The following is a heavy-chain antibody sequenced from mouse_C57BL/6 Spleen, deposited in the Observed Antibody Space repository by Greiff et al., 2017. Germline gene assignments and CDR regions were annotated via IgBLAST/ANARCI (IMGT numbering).Heavy chain of an antibody. J-gene: IGHJ2*01. CDR3: STTYDDYDDYFDY. Sequence: VQLQQPGAELVKPGASVKLSCKASGYTFTSYWMHWVKQRPGQGLEWIGMIHPNSGSTNYNEKFKSKATLTADKSSSTAYMQLSSLTSEDYAVYYWSTTYDDYDDYFDYWGQGTTLTVSS. CDR2: IHPNSGST. V-gene: IGHV1-64*01. D-gene: IGHD2-4*01. CDR1: GYTFTSYW.